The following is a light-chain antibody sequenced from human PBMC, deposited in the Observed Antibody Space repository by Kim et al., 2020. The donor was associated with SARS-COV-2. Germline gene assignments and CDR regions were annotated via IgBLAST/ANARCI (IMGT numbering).Light chain of an antibody. Sequence: RVTISCTGSICNIGAGYDVHWYQQLPATAPKLLIYGNSNRPSGVPDRFSGSKSDTSASLAITGLQAEDEADYYCQSYDNSLSGYVFGSGTKVTVL. CDR2: GNS. J-gene: IGLJ1*01. CDR3: QSYDNSLSGYV. V-gene: IGLV1-40*01. CDR1: ICNIGAGYD.